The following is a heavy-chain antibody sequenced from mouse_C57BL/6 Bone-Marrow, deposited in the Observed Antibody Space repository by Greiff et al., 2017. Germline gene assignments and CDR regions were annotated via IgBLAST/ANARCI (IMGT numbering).Heavy chain of an antibody. V-gene: IGHV2-2*01. J-gene: IGHJ4*01. D-gene: IGHD1-1*01. CDR3: ARNHGSSLYYAMDY. CDR1: GFSLTSYG. CDR2: IWSGGST. Sequence: VQLKQSGPGLVQPSQSLSITCTVSGFSLTSYGVHWVRQSPGKGLEWLGVIWSGGSTDYNAAFISRLSISKDNSKSQVFFKMNSLQADDTAIYYCARNHGSSLYYAMDYWGQGTSVTVSS.